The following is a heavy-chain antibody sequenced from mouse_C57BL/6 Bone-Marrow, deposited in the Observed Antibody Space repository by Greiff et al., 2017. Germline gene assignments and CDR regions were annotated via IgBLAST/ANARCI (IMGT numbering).Heavy chain of an antibody. CDR2: ISSGGSYI. V-gene: IGHV5-6-4*01. D-gene: IGHD1-1*01. CDR3: TRDYCGSSDPYYAMDY. Sequence: EVKVVESGGGLVKPGGSLKLSCAASGFTFSSYTMSWVRQTPEKRLEWVATISSGGSYIYYPDSVKGRFTISRDNAKNTLYLKMSSLKSEDTAMYYCTRDYCGSSDPYYAMDYGGQGTAVTV. J-gene: IGHJ4*01. CDR1: GFTFSSYT.